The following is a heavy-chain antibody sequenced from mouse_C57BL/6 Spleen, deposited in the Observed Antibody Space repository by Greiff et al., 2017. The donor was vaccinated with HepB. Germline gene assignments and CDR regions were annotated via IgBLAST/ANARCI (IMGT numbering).Heavy chain of an antibody. V-gene: IGHV1-64*01. J-gene: IGHJ4*01. CDR3: AREDYYGSSYVYAMDY. CDR1: GYTFTSYW. CDR2: IHPNSGST. Sequence: QVQLQQPGAELVKPGASVKLSCKASGYTFTSYWMHWVKQRPGQGLEWIGMIHPNSGSTNYNEKFKSKATLTVDKSSSTAYMQLSSLTSEDSAVYYCAREDYYGSSYVYAMDYWGQVTSVTVSS. D-gene: IGHD1-1*01.